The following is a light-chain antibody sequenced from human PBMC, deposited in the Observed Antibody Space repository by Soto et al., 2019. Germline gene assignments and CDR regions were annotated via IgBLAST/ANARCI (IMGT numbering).Light chain of an antibody. J-gene: IGKJ4*01. CDR1: QGISSA. Sequence: EIVMTQSPATLSVSPGERATLSCRASQGISSALAWYQQKPGQAPRLLVYGASTRATGLPARFSGSGSGIEFTLTISSLQSEDFAVYYCQQYNNWPLTFGGGTKVEIK. CDR3: QQYNNWPLT. V-gene: IGKV3-15*01. CDR2: GAS.